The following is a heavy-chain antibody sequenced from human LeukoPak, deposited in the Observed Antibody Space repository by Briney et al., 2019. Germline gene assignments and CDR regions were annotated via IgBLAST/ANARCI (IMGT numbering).Heavy chain of an antibody. CDR3: AWMPGYSYGWYFDY. CDR1: GGTFSSYA. Sequence: SVKVSCKASGGTFSSYAISWVRQAPGQGLEWMGGIIPIFGTANYAQKFQGRVTITADKSTSTAYMELSSLRSEDTAVYYCAWMPGYSYGWYFDYWGQGTLVTVSS. D-gene: IGHD5-18*01. J-gene: IGHJ4*02. V-gene: IGHV1-69*06. CDR2: IIPIFGTA.